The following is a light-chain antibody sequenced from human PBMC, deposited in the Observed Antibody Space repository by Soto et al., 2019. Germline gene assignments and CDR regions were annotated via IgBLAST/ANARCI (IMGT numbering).Light chain of an antibody. CDR3: QQYNTYPWT. V-gene: IGKV1-33*01. CDR1: QNINNY. J-gene: IGKJ1*01. CDR2: DAS. Sequence: DIQMTQSPSSLSASVGDRVTITCQASQNINNYLNWYQQKPGRAPKLLIYDASNLEAGVPSRFRGSGSGTDFTFTISSLQPDDFATYYCQQYNTYPWTFGQGTKVDIK.